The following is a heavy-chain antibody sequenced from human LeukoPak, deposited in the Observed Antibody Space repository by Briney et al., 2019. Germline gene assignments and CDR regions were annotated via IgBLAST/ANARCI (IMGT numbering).Heavy chain of an antibody. V-gene: IGHV4-59*01. CDR1: GGSISSYY. Sequence: SETLSLTCTVSGGSISSYYWSWIRQPPGKGLEWIGYIYYSGSTNYNPSLKSRVTISVDTSKNQFSLKLSSVTAADTAVYYCARERGIAVAGNYYYYGMDVWGQGTTVTVSS. CDR3: ARERGIAVAGNYYYYGMDV. J-gene: IGHJ6*02. D-gene: IGHD6-19*01. CDR2: IYYSGST.